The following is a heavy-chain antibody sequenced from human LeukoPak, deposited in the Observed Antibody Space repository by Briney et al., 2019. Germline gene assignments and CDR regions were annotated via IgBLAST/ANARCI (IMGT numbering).Heavy chain of an antibody. CDR2: INPNSGGT. CDR1: GYTFTCYY. Sequence: ASVKVSCKASGYTFTCYYMHWVRQAPGQGREWMGWINPNSGGTNYAQKFQGRVTMTRDTSISTAYMELSRLRSDDTAVYYCARPRRGREDSPIDYWGQGTLVTVSS. V-gene: IGHV1-2*02. CDR3: ARPRRGREDSPIDY. D-gene: IGHD6-6*01. J-gene: IGHJ4*02.